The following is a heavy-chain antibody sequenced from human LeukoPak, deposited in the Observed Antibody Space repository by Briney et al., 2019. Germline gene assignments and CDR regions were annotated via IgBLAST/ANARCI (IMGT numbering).Heavy chain of an antibody. CDR2: IYYSGST. V-gene: IGHV4-30-4*07. J-gene: IGHJ4*02. CDR3: ARSYYYDSSGPSGY. CDR1: GGSISSGGYS. D-gene: IGHD3-22*01. Sequence: SQTLSLTCAVSGGSISSGGYSWSWIRQPPGKGLEWIGYIYYSGSTNYNPSLKSRVTISVDTSKNQFSLKLSSVTAADTAVYYCARSYYYDSSGPSGYWGQGTLVTVSS.